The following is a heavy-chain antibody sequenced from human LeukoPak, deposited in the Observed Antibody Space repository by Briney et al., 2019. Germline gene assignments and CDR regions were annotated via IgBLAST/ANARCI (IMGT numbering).Heavy chain of an antibody. CDR2: IIPILGIA. J-gene: IGHJ3*02. Sequence: RASVKVSCKASGYTFTSYAISWVRQAPGQGLEWMGRIIPILGIANYAQKFQGRVTITADKSTSTAYMELSSLRSEDTAVYYCAREVPYYYDSSGYYPAAFDIWGQGTMVTVSS. V-gene: IGHV1-69*04. D-gene: IGHD3-22*01. CDR1: GYTFTSYA. CDR3: AREVPYYYDSSGYYPAAFDI.